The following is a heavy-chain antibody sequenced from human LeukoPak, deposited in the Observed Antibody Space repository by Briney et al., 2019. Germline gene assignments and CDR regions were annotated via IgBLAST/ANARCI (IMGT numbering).Heavy chain of an antibody. V-gene: IGHV4-59*01. CDR2: IHYTGST. CDR1: DDSIRSYY. D-gene: IGHD5-12*01. J-gene: IGHJ3*02. Sequence: PSETLSLTCTVSDDSIRSYYWSWIRQPPGKGLEWIGYIHYTGSTNYNPSLKRRVTISVDTSKNQFSLRLSSVTAADTAVYYCARDFRATARFDAFDIWGQGTMVTVSS. CDR3: ARDFRATARFDAFDI.